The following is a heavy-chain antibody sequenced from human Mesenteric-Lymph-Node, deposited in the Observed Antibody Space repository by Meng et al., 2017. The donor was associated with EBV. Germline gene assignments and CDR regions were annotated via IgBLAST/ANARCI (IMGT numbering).Heavy chain of an antibody. Sequence: QVQQQQWGAGMLQPSESLATTCAVYGGSVSDYFWTWILQAQGKGLEWFGEINHSGSTKYNPSLKSRVTISVDTSKNQISLNLNSVTAADTAVYYCARPRIRYGSGSYYYWGQGTLVTVFS. J-gene: IGHJ4*02. CDR3: ARPRIRYGSGSYYY. D-gene: IGHD3-10*01. CDR1: GGSVSDYF. CDR2: INHSGST. V-gene: IGHV4-34*01.